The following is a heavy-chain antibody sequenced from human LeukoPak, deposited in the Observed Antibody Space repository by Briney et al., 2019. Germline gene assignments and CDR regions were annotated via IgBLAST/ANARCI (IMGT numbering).Heavy chain of an antibody. CDR3: AKKGITMVRGVVNYYYYMDV. Sequence: GGSLRLSCAASGFTFSSYGMSWVRQAPGKGLEWVSAISGSGGSTYYADSVKGRFTISRDKSKNTLYLQMNSLRAEDTAVYYCAKKGITMVRGVVNYYYYMDVWGKGTTVTVSS. J-gene: IGHJ6*03. D-gene: IGHD3-10*01. CDR1: GFTFSSYG. CDR2: ISGSGGST. V-gene: IGHV3-23*01.